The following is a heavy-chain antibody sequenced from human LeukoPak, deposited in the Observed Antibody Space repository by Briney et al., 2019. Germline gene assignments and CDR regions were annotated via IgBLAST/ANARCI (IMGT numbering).Heavy chain of an antibody. V-gene: IGHV3-48*01. CDR2: ISSSGTTI. D-gene: IGHD4-23*01. Sequence: PGGSLRLSCAASGFTFSSYSMNWVRQAPEKGLEWVSYISSSGTTIYYADSVKGRFTISRNNAKNSLYLQMNSLRAEDTAVYYCARNDDYGGTTLDYWGQGTLVTVSS. CDR1: GFTFSSYS. CDR3: ARNDDYGGTTLDY. J-gene: IGHJ4*02.